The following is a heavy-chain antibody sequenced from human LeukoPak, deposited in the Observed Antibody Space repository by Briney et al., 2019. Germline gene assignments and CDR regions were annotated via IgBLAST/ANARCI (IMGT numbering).Heavy chain of an antibody. CDR1: GFIFSDYY. CDR3: AREKKRGYSGYDC. J-gene: IGHJ4*02. Sequence: GGSLRLSCAASGFIFSDYYMSWIRQSPGRGLEWLSYISPSGSTVYEADSLKGRFTIPRDNARNSLFLQMNSLRVEDMAVYYCAREKKRGYSGYDCWGQGTLVTVSS. D-gene: IGHD5-12*01. V-gene: IGHV3-11*01. CDR2: ISPSGSTV.